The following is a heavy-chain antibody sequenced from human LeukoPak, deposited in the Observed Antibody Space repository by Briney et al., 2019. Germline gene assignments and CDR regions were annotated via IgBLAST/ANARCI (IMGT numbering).Heavy chain of an antibody. CDR2: IKQDGSEK. Sequence: GGPLRLSCAASGFTFSSYWMSWVRQAPGKGLEWVANIKQDGSEKYYVDSVKGRFTISRDNAKNSLYLQMNSLRAEDTAVYYCALTYGSGSYDYWGQGTLVTVSS. J-gene: IGHJ4*02. CDR1: GFTFSSYW. D-gene: IGHD3-10*01. CDR3: ALTYGSGSYDY. V-gene: IGHV3-7*01.